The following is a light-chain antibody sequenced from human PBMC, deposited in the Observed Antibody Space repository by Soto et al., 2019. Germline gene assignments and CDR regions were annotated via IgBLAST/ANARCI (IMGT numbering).Light chain of an antibody. CDR2: ATS. CDR3: QEAHGFPWT. CDR1: QDIGNF. J-gene: IGKJ1*01. Sequence: ILMTQSPSSLSAFVGDRVTITCRASQDIGNFLAWYQQKPGKVPKLLIYATSSLQSGVPSRFSGSRSGTSFTFTISSLQAEDFATYYCQEAHGFPWTFGQGTRV. V-gene: IGKV1-12*02.